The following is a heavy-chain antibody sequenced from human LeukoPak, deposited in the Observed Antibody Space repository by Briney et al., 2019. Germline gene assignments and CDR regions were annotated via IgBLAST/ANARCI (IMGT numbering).Heavy chain of an antibody. Sequence: VGSLRLSCAAPGFTSSSYWMSWVRQAPGKGLEWVANIKQDGREKSYVDSVKGRFTISRDNAKNSLYLQMNSLRAEDTAVYYCATSQSTSGQYGNAFDIWGQGTMVTVSS. CDR1: GFTSSSYW. CDR2: IKQDGREK. V-gene: IGHV3-7*01. CDR3: ATSQSTSGQYGNAFDI. J-gene: IGHJ3*02. D-gene: IGHD2-15*01.